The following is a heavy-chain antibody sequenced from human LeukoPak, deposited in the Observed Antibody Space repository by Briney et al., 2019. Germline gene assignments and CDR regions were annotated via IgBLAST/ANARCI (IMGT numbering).Heavy chain of an antibody. Sequence: ASVKVSCKASAYTFTTYGISWVRQAPGQGLEWMGWISGYNGNTNYAQKFQGRVTMTTDPSTSTAYMERRSLRSDDTAVYYCARECTSTTCYAYNWLDPWGQGTLVTVSS. CDR1: AYTFTTYG. CDR3: ARECTSTTCYAYNWLDP. J-gene: IGHJ5*02. D-gene: IGHD2-2*01. CDR2: ISGYNGNT. V-gene: IGHV1-18*01.